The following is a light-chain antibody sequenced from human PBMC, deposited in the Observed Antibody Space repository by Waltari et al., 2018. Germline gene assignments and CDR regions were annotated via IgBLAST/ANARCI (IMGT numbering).Light chain of an antibody. J-gene: IGKJ2*01. V-gene: IGKV3-15*01. CDR3: QQYNNWPPYT. Sequence: ETVMTQSPATVSVSPGERAALSCRASQSVSSNVAWYQQKPGQAPRLLIYDASTRATGIPVRFSDSGSGTDFTLTISSLQSEDFAIYYCQQYNNWPPYTFGQGTKLEI. CDR2: DAS. CDR1: QSVSSN.